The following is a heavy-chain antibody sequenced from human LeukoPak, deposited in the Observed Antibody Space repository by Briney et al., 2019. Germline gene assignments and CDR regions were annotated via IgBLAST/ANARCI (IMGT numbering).Heavy chain of an antibody. V-gene: IGHV1-69*04. Sequence: SVKVSCKASGGTFSSYAISWVRQAPGQGLEWMGRIIPILGIANYAQKFQGRVTITADKSTSTAYMELSSLRSEDTAVYYCAREPAGGAMVPYFDYWGQGTLVTVSS. CDR2: IIPILGIA. D-gene: IGHD3-16*02. CDR1: GGTFSSYA. CDR3: AREPAGGAMVPYFDY. J-gene: IGHJ4*02.